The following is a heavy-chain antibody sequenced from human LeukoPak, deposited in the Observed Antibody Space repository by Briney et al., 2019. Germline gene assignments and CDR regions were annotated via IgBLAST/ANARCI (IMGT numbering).Heavy chain of an antibody. D-gene: IGHD5-24*01. Sequence: GGSLRLSCAASGFTVSSNYMSWVRQAPGKGLEWVSVIYSGGSTYYADSVKGRFTISRDNSKNTLYLQMNSLRAEDTAVYYCARDLSQLEMATIGGFDYWGQGTLVTVSS. CDR1: GFTVSSNY. J-gene: IGHJ4*02. V-gene: IGHV3-66*01. CDR2: IYSGGST. CDR3: ARDLSQLEMATIGGFDY.